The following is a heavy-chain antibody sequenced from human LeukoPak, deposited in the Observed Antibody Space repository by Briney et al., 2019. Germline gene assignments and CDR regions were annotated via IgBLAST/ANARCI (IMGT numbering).Heavy chain of an antibody. CDR3: AKGLWGPVAAEYYFDY. Sequence: GGSLRLSCAASGFTFSSYAMSWVRQAPGKGLEWVSAISGSGGSTYYADSVKGRFTISRDNSKNTLYLQMNSLRAEDTAVYYCAKGLWGPVAAEYYFDYWGQGTLVTVSS. CDR1: GFTFSSYA. J-gene: IGHJ4*02. V-gene: IGHV3-23*01. CDR2: ISGSGGST. D-gene: IGHD6-19*01.